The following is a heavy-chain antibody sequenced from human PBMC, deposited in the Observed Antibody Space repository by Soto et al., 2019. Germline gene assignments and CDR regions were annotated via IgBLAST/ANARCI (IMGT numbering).Heavy chain of an antibody. D-gene: IGHD3-16*01. CDR3: VRDAHRGGDYDS. CDR1: GFTFSNYW. CDR2: IKPEGGEE. J-gene: IGHJ4*02. Sequence: EVQLVESGGGLVQPGGSLRLSCSASGFTFSNYWMNWVRQAPGKGLEWVANIKPEGGEEYYVDSVKGRFTISRDNAKNSLYLQMNNLRDDDTALYYCVRDAHRGGDYDSWGQGALVTVSS. V-gene: IGHV3-7*01.